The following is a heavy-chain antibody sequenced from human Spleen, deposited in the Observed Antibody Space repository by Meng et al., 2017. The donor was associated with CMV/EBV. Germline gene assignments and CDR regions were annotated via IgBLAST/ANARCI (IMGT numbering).Heavy chain of an antibody. CDR1: GFTVSSNY. D-gene: IGHD3-3*01. Sequence: GVLKISCAASGFTVSSNYMSWVRQAPGKGLEWVSVIYSGGSTYYADSVKGRFTISRDNSKNTLYLQMNSLRAEDTAVYYCARGVRFLEWLYYWGQGTLVTVSS. CDR2: IYSGGST. CDR3: ARGVRFLEWLYY. V-gene: IGHV3-66*02. J-gene: IGHJ4*02.